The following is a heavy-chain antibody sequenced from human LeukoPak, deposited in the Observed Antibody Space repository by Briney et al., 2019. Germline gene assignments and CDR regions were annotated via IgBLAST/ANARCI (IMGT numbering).Heavy chain of an antibody. D-gene: IGHD6-13*01. Sequence: SLSLSCAASGFTFYGYAMRRVRQAPGQGLEWVSGISCNSGSIDYADSVKGRFTISRDTAKNSLYLKMNSVRAEATALYYCANVNSSRLRNNAFVICGQGKMGTLSS. CDR3: ANVNSSRLRNNAFVI. CDR2: ISCNSGSI. J-gene: IGHJ3*02. CDR1: GFTFYGYA. V-gene: IGHV3-9*01.